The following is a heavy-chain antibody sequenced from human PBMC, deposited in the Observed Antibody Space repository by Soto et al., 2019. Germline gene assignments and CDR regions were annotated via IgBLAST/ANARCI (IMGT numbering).Heavy chain of an antibody. D-gene: IGHD3-22*01. Sequence: SETLSLTCTVSGGSISSYYWSWIGQPPGKGLEWIGYIYYSGSTNYNPSLKSRVTISVDTSKNQFSLKPSSVTAADTAVYYCARFDYYDSSGYYHYWGQGTLVT. CDR1: GGSISSYY. CDR3: ARFDYYDSSGYYHY. CDR2: IYYSGST. V-gene: IGHV4-59*01. J-gene: IGHJ4*02.